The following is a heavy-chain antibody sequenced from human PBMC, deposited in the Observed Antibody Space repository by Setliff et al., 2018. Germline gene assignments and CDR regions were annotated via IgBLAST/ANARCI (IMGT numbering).Heavy chain of an antibody. J-gene: IGHJ4*02. Sequence: SETLSLTCAVYSGSFSGYFWSWIRQPPGKGLEWIGNVYYTGITYYNPSLKSRVTMSVDTSKDQFSLKLISMCAADTAVYFCARGRNIAARLLDSWGQGALVTVSS. V-gene: IGHV4-34*01. D-gene: IGHD6-6*01. CDR1: SGSFSGYF. CDR2: VYYTGIT. CDR3: ARGRNIAARLLDS.